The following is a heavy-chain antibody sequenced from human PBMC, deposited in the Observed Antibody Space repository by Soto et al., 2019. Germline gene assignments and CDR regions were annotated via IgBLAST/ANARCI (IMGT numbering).Heavy chain of an antibody. D-gene: IGHD3-16*01. CDR2: IYYSGST. CDR3: ARRYGGNFDY. Sequence: PSETLSLTCTVSGGSISSYYWSWIRQPPGKGLEWIGYIYYSGSTNYNPSLKSRVTISVDTSKNQFSLKLSSVTDADTAVYYCARRYGGNFDYWGQGTPVTVSS. V-gene: IGHV4-59*01. CDR1: GGSISSYY. J-gene: IGHJ4*02.